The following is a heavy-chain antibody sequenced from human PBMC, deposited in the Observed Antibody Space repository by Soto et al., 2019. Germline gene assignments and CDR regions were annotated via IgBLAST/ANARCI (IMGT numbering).Heavy chain of an antibody. CDR3: ARERDLVEWFGELLLGNFDY. J-gene: IGHJ4*02. V-gene: IGHV4-30-4*01. CDR2: IYYSGST. D-gene: IGHD3-10*01. CDR1: GGSISSGDYY. Sequence: QVQLQESGPGLVKPSQTLSLTCTVSGGSISSGDYYWSWIRQPPGKGLEWIGYIYYSGSTYYNPSLKSRVTISVDTSKNQFSLKLSSVTAADTAVYYCARERDLVEWFGELLLGNFDYWGQGTLVTVSS.